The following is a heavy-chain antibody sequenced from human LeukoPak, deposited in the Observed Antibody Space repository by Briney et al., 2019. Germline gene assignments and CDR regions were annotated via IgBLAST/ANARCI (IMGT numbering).Heavy chain of an antibody. D-gene: IGHD5-18*01. CDR1: GFTFSSYW. J-gene: IGHJ4*02. CDR2: IKQDGSEK. Sequence: GGSLRLSCAASGFTFSSYWMSWVRQAPGKGLEWVANIKQDGSEKYYVDSVKGRFTISRDNAKNSLYLQMNSLRAEDTAVYYCARERDTAMAPLGYWGQGTLVTVSS. CDR3: ARERDTAMAPLGY. V-gene: IGHV3-7*01.